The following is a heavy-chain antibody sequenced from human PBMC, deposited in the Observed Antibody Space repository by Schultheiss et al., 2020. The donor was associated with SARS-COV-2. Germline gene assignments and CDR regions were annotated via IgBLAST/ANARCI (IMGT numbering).Heavy chain of an antibody. V-gene: IGHV3-49*03. CDR1: GFTFGDYA. J-gene: IGHJ4*02. CDR3: TRDPNDLAYFSPSLQEGYYFDY. D-gene: IGHD1-1*01. Sequence: GGSLRLSCITSGFTFGDYAMSWFRQAPGKGLEWVGFIRSIAYGATTEYAASVKGRFTISRDDSKSIAFLHMNSLKTEDTAVYYCTRDPNDLAYFSPSLQEGYYFDYWGQGTRVTGSS. CDR2: IRSIAYGATT.